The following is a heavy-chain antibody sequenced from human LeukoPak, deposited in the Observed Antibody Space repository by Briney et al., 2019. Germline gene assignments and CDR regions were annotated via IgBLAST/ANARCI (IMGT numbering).Heavy chain of an antibody. CDR1: GYSIGSGYY. CDR2: INHGGAT. D-gene: IGHD1-26*01. CDR3: ARDAGKSYVGWFDP. Sequence: PSETLSLTCVVSGYSIGSGYYWGWIRQSPGEELEWIGTINHGGATYYNPALRSRVTISVDTSRNQFSLKLRSVTATDTAVYYCARDAGKSYVGWFDPWGQGTLVVVSS. J-gene: IGHJ5*02. V-gene: IGHV4-38-2*02.